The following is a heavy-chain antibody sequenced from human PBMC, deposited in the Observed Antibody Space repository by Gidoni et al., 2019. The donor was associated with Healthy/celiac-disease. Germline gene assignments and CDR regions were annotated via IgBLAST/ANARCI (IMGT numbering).Heavy chain of an antibody. D-gene: IGHD2-15*01. V-gene: IGHV1-69*01. CDR3: AREVCSGGSCYSSNWFDP. Sequence: QVQLVQSGAAVKKPGASVKVSCKASGGTVSSYAISWVRQAPGQGLEWMGGIIPIFGTANYAQKFQGRVTITADESTSTAYMELSSLRSEDTAVYYCAREVCSGGSCYSSNWFDPWGQGTLVTVSS. CDR2: IIPIFGTA. J-gene: IGHJ5*02. CDR1: GGTVSSYA.